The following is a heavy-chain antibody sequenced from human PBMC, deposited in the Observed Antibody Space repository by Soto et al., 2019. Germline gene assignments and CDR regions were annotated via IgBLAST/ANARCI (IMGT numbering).Heavy chain of an antibody. CDR1: GFTFSSYA. Sequence: GGSLRLSCAASGFTFSSYAMHWVRHAPGKGLEWVAVISYDGSNKYYADSVKGRFTISRDNSKNTLYLQMNSLRAEDTAVYYCARTGYDILTGYYDYNWFDPWGQGTLVTVSS. V-gene: IGHV3-30-3*01. D-gene: IGHD3-9*01. CDR2: ISYDGSNK. J-gene: IGHJ5*02. CDR3: ARTGYDILTGYYDYNWFDP.